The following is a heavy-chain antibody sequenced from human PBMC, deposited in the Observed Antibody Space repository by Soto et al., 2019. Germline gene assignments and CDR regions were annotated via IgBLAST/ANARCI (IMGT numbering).Heavy chain of an antibody. J-gene: IGHJ4*02. CDR2: INHSGST. CDR3: ARPHYYGSGTSDY. D-gene: IGHD3-10*01. V-gene: IGHV4-34*01. CDR1: GGSFSGYY. Sequence: SETLSLTCAVYGGSFSGYYWSWICQPPGKGLEWIGEINHSGSTNYNPSLKSRVTISVDTSKNQFSLKLSSVTAADTAVYYCARPHYYGSGTSDYRGQGTLVTVSS.